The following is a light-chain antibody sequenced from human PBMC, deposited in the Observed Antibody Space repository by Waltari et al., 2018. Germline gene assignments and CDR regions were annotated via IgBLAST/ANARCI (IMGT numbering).Light chain of an antibody. CDR3: QQYNSYSRT. V-gene: IGKV1-5*03. CDR1: QSISSW. J-gene: IGKJ1*01. Sequence: DAQMTHSPSTLPASVRDSVTITCRASQSISSWLAWYQQKPGKAPKLLIYKASSLESGVPSRFSGSGSGTEFTLTISSLQPDDFATYYCQQYNSYSRTFGQGTKVEIK. CDR2: KAS.